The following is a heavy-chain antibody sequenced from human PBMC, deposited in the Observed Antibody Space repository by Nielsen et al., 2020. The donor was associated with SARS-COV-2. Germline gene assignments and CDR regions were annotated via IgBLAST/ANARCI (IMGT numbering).Heavy chain of an antibody. CDR1: GGTFSSYA. Sequence: SVKVSCKASGGTFSSYAISWVRQAPGQGLEWMGGIIPIFGTANYAQKFQGRVTITADESTSTAYMELSSLRSEDTAVYYCARGSWSGYYKYNWFDPWGQGTLVTVSS. CDR2: IIPIFGTA. J-gene: IGHJ5*02. CDR3: ARGSWSGYYKYNWFDP. V-gene: IGHV1-69*13. D-gene: IGHD3-3*01.